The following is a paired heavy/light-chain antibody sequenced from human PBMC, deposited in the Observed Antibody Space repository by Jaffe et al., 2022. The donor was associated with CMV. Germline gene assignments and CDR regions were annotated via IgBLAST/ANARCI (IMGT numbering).Heavy chain of an antibody. V-gene: IGHV2-5*01. CDR2: VFWNDDK. CDR1: GFSLSTNGVG. J-gene: IGHJ4*02. D-gene: IGHD4-17*01. CDR3: THETTVTPRRFDS. Sequence: QITLKESGPTLVKPTQTLTLTCTFSGFSLSTNGVGVGWIRQPPGKALEWLALVFWNDDKHYSPSLKSRLTITKDTSKNQVVLTMTNVDPVDTATYYCTHETTVTPRRFDSWGQGTLVTVSS.
Light chain of an antibody. CDR3: QQSYSLPRT. J-gene: IGKJ1*01. CDR2: AVS. V-gene: IGKV1-39*01. Sequence: DIQMTQSPSSLSASVGDRVTIPCRASQSISDYLNWYQQKPGKAPKLLIYAVSSLQSGVPSRFSGSGSGTDFTLTISSLQPEDFATYYCQQSYSLPRTFGQGTKVEIK. CDR1: QSISDY.